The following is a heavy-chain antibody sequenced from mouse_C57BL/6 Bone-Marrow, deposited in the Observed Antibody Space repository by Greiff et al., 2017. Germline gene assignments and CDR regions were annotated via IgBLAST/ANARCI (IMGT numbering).Heavy chain of an antibody. CDR1: GYTFTSYG. CDR2: IYPRSGNT. V-gene: IGHV1-81*01. Sequence: VKLMESGAELARPGASVKLSCKASGYTFTSYGISWVKQRTGQGLEWIGEIYPRSGNTYYNEKFKGKATLTADKSSSTAYMELRSLTSEDSAVYFCARGDYDAMDYWGQGTSVTVSS. J-gene: IGHJ4*01. CDR3: ARGDYDAMDY.